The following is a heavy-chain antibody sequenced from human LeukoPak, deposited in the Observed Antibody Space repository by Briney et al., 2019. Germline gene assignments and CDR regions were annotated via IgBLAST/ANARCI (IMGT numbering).Heavy chain of an antibody. CDR1: GYTFTSYA. Sequence: ASVKVSFKASGYTFTSYAMHWGRQAPGQRLEWMGWINAGNGNTKYSQEFQDRVTITRDTSASTAYMELSSLRSEDMAVYYCARDQLSVFGDNPEGLLGYWGQGTLVTVSS. J-gene: IGHJ4*02. D-gene: IGHD3-10*02. CDR2: INAGNGNT. V-gene: IGHV1-3*03. CDR3: ARDQLSVFGDNPEGLLGY.